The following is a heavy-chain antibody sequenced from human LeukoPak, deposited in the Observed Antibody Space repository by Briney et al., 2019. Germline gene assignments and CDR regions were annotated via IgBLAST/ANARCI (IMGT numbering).Heavy chain of an antibody. V-gene: IGHV3-74*01. Sequence: PGGSLRLSCAASGFTFSSYWMHWARQAPGKGLVWVSRINSDGSSTSYADSVKGRFTISSDNAKNTLYLQMNSLRAEDTAVYYCASGYRGYVQFDYWGQGTLVTVSS. J-gene: IGHJ4*02. CDR2: INSDGSST. D-gene: IGHD5-12*01. CDR3: ASGYRGYVQFDY. CDR1: GFTFSSYW.